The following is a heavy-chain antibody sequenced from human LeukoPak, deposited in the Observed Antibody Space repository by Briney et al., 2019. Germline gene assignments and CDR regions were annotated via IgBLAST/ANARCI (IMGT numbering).Heavy chain of an antibody. Sequence: PSETLSLTCTVSGGSISSSSYYWGWIRQPPGKGLEWIGSIHYSGSTYYNPSLKSRVTISVDTSKNQFSLKLSSVTAADTAVYYCASYPSAYYYDSSGYYSNWGQGTLVTVSS. V-gene: IGHV4-39*01. D-gene: IGHD3-22*01. J-gene: IGHJ4*02. CDR3: ASYPSAYYYDSSGYYSN. CDR1: GGSISSSSYY. CDR2: IHYSGST.